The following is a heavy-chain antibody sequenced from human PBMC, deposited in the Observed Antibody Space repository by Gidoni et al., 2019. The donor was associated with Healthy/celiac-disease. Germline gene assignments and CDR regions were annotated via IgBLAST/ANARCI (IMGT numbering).Heavy chain of an antibody. J-gene: IGHJ4*02. D-gene: IGHD5-18*01. CDR3: ARYNYGYATFDY. CDR1: GFPFSDYY. Sequence: QVQLVESGGGLVKPGGSLRLSCAAPGFPFSDYYMSWLGQAPGKGLEGVSYISSSGSSIYYADSVKGRFTISRDNAKNSLYLLMSSLRAGDTAVYYCARYNYGYATFDYWGQGTLVTVSS. V-gene: IGHV3-11*01. CDR2: ISSSGSSI.